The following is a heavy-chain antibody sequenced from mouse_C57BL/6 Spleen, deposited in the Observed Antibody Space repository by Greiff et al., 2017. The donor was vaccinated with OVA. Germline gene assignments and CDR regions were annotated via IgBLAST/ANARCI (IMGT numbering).Heavy chain of an antibody. CDR2: IWTGGGT. CDR3: AASATGYFDV. CDR1: GFSLTSYA. Sequence: VQVVESGPGLVAPSQSLSISCTVSGFSLTSYAISWVRQPPGQGLEWLGVIWTGGGTNYNSAHNSRLSISKDNSKSQVFLKMNSLQTDDTARYYCAASATGYFDVWGTGTTVTVSS. J-gene: IGHJ1*03. D-gene: IGHD6-1*01. V-gene: IGHV2-9-1*01.